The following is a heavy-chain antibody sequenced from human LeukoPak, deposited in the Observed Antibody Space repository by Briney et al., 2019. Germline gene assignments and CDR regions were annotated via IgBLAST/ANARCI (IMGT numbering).Heavy chain of an antibody. Sequence: GASVKVSCKASGYTFTGYYMHWVRQAPGQGLEWMGWINPNSGGTNYAQKFQGRVTMTRDTSISTAYMELSRLRSDDTAVYYCAREVPYCSGGSCYSDYWDQGTLVTVSS. J-gene: IGHJ4*02. CDR3: AREVPYCSGGSCYSDY. D-gene: IGHD2-15*01. CDR1: GYTFTGYY. CDR2: INPNSGGT. V-gene: IGHV1-2*02.